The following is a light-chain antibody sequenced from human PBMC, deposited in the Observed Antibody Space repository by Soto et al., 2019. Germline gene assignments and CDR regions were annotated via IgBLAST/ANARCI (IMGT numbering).Light chain of an antibody. CDR2: DTT. CDR1: TGAVTSGHY. Sequence: QAVVTQEPSLTVSPGGTVTLTCGSSTGAVTSGHYPYWFQQRPGQAPRTLIYDTTNKHSWTPARFSGSLLGGKAALTLSGAQPEDEAEYYCLLSYSDTAVFGGGTQLTVL. J-gene: IGLJ7*01. CDR3: LLSYSDTAV. V-gene: IGLV7-46*01.